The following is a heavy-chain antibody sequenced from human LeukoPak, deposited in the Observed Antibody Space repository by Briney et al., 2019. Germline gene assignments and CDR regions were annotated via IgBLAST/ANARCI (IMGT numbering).Heavy chain of an antibody. CDR1: GFTVSSNY. Sequence: GGSLRLSCAASGFTVSSNYMSWVRQAPGKGLEWVSVIYSGGSTYYADSVKGRFTISRDNSKNTLYLQMNSLRAEDTAVYYCARDRRSGLYYYYGMDVWGQGTTVTVSS. J-gene: IGHJ6*02. D-gene: IGHD3-22*01. CDR2: IYSGGST. V-gene: IGHV3-66*01. CDR3: ARDRRSGLYYYYGMDV.